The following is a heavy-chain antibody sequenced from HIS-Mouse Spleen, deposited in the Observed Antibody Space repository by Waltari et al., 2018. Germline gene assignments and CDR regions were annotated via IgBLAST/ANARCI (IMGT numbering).Heavy chain of an antibody. Sequence: QVQLVESGGGVVEPGRSLRRSCAASGFTFSSYGMRWVRPAPGKGLEWVAVISYDGSNKYYADSVKGRFTISRDNSKNTLYLQMNSLRAEDTAVYYCAKASSGWLDYWGQGTLVTVSS. CDR2: ISYDGSNK. J-gene: IGHJ4*02. CDR1: GFTFSSYG. CDR3: AKASSGWLDY. V-gene: IGHV3-30*18. D-gene: IGHD6-19*01.